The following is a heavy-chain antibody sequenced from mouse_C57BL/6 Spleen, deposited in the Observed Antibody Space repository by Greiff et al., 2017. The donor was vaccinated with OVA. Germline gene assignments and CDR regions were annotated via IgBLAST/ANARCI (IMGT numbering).Heavy chain of an antibody. CDR3: ARREDSSGYEFAY. CDR1: GYTFTDYY. J-gene: IGHJ3*01. D-gene: IGHD3-2*02. CDR2: INPYNGGT. Sequence: DVQLQESGPVLVKPGASVKMSCKASGYTFTDYYMNWVKQSHGKSLEWIGVINPYNGGTSYNQKFKGKATLTVDKSSSTAYMELNSLTSEDSAVYYCARREDSSGYEFAYWGQGTLVTVSA. V-gene: IGHV1-19*01.